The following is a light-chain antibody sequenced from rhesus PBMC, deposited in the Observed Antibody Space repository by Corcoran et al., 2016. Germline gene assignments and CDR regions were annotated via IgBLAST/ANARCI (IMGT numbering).Light chain of an antibody. Sequence: DIQMTQSPSSLSASVGDRVTVTCRASQGINKELSWYQQKPGKAPTLLIYAASRLQTGVSSRFSGRGSGTDFTLPISSLQPEDVATYYCLQDYTTPFTFGPGTKLDIK. V-gene: IGKV1-94*01. CDR2: AAS. CDR3: LQDYTTPFT. J-gene: IGKJ3*01. CDR1: QGINKE.